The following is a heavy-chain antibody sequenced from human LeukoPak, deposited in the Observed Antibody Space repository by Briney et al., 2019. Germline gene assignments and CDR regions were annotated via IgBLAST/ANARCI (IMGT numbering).Heavy chain of an antibody. CDR3: ARDTYYYDSSGYFDY. Sequence: LAGGSLRLSCAASGFTFDDYGMTWVRQAPGKGLEWVSGLNWNGGSTGYADSVKGRFTISRDNAKNSLYLQMNSLRAEDTALYYCARDTYYYDSSGYFDYWGQGTLVTVSS. V-gene: IGHV3-20*04. CDR1: GFTFDDYG. CDR2: LNWNGGST. D-gene: IGHD3-22*01. J-gene: IGHJ4*02.